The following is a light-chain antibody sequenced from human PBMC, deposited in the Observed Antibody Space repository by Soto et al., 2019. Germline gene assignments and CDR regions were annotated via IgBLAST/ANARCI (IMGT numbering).Light chain of an antibody. CDR1: SSDVGGHNY. J-gene: IGLJ3*02. V-gene: IGLV2-11*01. CDR3: CSYAGSYTWV. CDR2: DVS. Sequence: QSALTQSPSASGSPGQSVTISCTGSSSDVGGHNYVSWYQQHPGKAPKLMIYDVSKRPSGVPDRFSGSKSGNTASLTISGLQAEDEADYYCCSYAGSYTWVFGGGTKLTVL.